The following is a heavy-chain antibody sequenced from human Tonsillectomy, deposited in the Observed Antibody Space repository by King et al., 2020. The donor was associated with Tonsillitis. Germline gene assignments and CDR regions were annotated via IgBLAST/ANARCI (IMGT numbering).Heavy chain of an antibody. V-gene: IGHV3-21*01. Sequence: VQLVESGGGLVKPGGSLRLSCAASGFSFSSYSMNWVRQAPGKGLEWVSSISGSSSYIYYADSVKGRFTISRDNAKNSLYLQMNSLRAEDTAVYYCARDEAILGRFDYWGQGTLVTVSS. D-gene: IGHD7-27*01. J-gene: IGHJ4*02. CDR2: ISGSSSYI. CDR1: GFSFSSYS. CDR3: ARDEAILGRFDY.